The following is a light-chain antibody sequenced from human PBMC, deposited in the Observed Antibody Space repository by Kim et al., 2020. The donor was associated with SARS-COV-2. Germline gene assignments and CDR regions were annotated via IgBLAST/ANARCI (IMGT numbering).Light chain of an antibody. J-gene: IGLJ1*01. Sequence: GKTASIACGGDNSRSEAVHWHQQKSGQAPVLVIYYNNDRPSGIPERFSGSSSGNTATLTISRVEAGDEADYYCQVWDGSSDHPLYVFGTGTKVTVL. CDR2: YNN. CDR1: NSRSEA. CDR3: QVWDGSSDHPLYV. V-gene: IGLV3-21*04.